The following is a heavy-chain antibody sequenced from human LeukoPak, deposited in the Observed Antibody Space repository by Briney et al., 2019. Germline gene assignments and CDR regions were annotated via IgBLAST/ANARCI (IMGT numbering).Heavy chain of an antibody. J-gene: IGHJ4*02. CDR3: AREGGFSYGPAKYFDY. CDR2: IIPIFGTA. CDR1: GVTFSIYA. Sequence: SVKVSCKASGVTFSIYAISWVRQAPGQGLEWMGGIIPIFGTANYAQKFQGRVAITADESTSTAYMELSRLKSDDTAIYYCAREGGFSYGPAKYFDYWGQGTLVTVSS. V-gene: IGHV1-69*13. D-gene: IGHD5-18*01.